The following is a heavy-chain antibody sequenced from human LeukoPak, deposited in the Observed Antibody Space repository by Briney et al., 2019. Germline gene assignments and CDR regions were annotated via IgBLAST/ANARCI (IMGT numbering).Heavy chain of an antibody. CDR2: IKQDGSEK. Sequence: GGSLRLSCAASGFSFSSYWMSWVRQAPGKGLEWVANIKQDGSEKYYVDSVKGRFTISRDNAKNSLYLQMNSLRAEDTAVYYCARDSWGAAASEYFQHWGQGTLVTVSS. CDR1: GFSFSSYW. V-gene: IGHV3-7*01. D-gene: IGHD6-13*01. J-gene: IGHJ1*01. CDR3: ARDSWGAAASEYFQH.